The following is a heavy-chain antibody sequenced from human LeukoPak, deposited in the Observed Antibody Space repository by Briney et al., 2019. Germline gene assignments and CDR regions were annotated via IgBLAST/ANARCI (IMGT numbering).Heavy chain of an antibody. J-gene: IGHJ4*02. Sequence: PGGSLRLSCAASGFTFSDYYMSWIRQAPGKGLEWLSYTSSSGSHMSYADSVKGRFTISRDNGEKSLYLQMNSLTDEDTAVYYCARDLGSGWYLDYWGQGTLLTVSS. CDR2: TSSSGSHM. D-gene: IGHD6-19*01. CDR3: ARDLGSGWYLDY. V-gene: IGHV3-11*04. CDR1: GFTFSDYY.